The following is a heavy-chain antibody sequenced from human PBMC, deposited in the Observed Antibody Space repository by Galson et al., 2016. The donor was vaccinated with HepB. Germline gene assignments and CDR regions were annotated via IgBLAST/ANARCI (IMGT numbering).Heavy chain of an antibody. CDR1: GFTFRTYS. J-gene: IGHJ4*02. CDR2: ISGSGATP. V-gene: IGHV3-23*01. Sequence: SLRLSCAASGFTFRTYSMGWVRQAPGKGLEWVAAISGSGATPYYADSAKGRFTISRDNYKSILFLKMDSLRAEYTAIYYCAKAPLQDPHRWGSPPYFDCLGQGTLVTVSS. CDR3: AKAPLQDPHRWGSPPYFDC. D-gene: IGHD7-27*01.